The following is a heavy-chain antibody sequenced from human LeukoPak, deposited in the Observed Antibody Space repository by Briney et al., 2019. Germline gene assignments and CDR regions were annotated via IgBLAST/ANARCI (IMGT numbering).Heavy chain of an antibody. CDR1: GFTFSSYA. Sequence: GGSLRLSCAASGFTFSSYAMSWVRQAPGKGLEWVSGISGSGGSTYYADSVKGRFTISRDKSNNTLYLQMNSLRAEDTAVYYCAKERSYSTFDYWGQGTLVTVSS. CDR2: ISGSGGST. J-gene: IGHJ4*02. CDR3: AKERSYSTFDY. V-gene: IGHV3-23*01. D-gene: IGHD1-26*01.